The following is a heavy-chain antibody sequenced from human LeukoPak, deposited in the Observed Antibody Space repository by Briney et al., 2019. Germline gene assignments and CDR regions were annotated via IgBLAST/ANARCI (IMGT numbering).Heavy chain of an antibody. V-gene: IGHV3-23*01. CDR2: ISADGAIT. D-gene: IGHD3/OR15-3a*01. J-gene: IGHJ4*02. Sequence: PGGSLRLSCAPSGFTFSNYAMIWVRQAPGKGLEWVSAISADGAITYYGASVKGRFTVSRDNSKNTLFLQMNSQSVEDTALYYCARLDNSATSYWGQGTLVTVSS. CDR1: GFTFSNYA. CDR3: ARLDNSATSY.